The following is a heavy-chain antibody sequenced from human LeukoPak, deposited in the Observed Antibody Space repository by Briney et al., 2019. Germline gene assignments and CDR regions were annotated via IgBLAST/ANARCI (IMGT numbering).Heavy chain of an antibody. CDR3: ARDLYCSSGNCYSTAFDI. J-gene: IGHJ3*02. CDR2: MYYSGNT. CDR1: GVSISSSTYF. Sequence: SETLSLTCTVSGVSISSSTYFWGWIRQPPGKGLEWIGSMYYSGNTYYSSSLKSRVTISVDTSKNQFSLKLNSVTAADSAVYYCARDLYCSSGNCYSTAFDIWGQGTMVTVSS. V-gene: IGHV4-39*07. D-gene: IGHD2-15*01.